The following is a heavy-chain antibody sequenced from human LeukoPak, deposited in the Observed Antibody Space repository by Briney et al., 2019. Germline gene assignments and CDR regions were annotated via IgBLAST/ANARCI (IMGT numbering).Heavy chain of an antibody. Sequence: GGSLRLSCAASGFTFSSYGMHWVRQAPGKGLEWVAVISYDGSNKYYGDSVKGRFTISRDNSKNTLYLQMNSLRGEDTAVYYCAKDHVWGFGYYFDDWGQGTLVTVTS. CDR2: ISYDGSNK. J-gene: IGHJ4*02. CDR3: AKDHVWGFGYYFDD. CDR1: GFTFSSYG. V-gene: IGHV3-30*18. D-gene: IGHD3-16*01.